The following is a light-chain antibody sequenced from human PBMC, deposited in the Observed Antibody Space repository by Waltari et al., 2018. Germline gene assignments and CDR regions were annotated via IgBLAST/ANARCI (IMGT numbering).Light chain of an antibody. CDR3: HQRSSWPLT. V-gene: IGKV3-11*01. CDR1: QSVFNY. J-gene: IGKJ4*01. Sequence: IVLTQSPVTLSLSPGERATLSCRASQSVFNYLAWYQQNTGQAPRLLIYDTSNRATGIPDRFSASGSGTDFTLTISLLEPEDFAVYYCHQRSSWPLTFGGGTKVEIK. CDR2: DTS.